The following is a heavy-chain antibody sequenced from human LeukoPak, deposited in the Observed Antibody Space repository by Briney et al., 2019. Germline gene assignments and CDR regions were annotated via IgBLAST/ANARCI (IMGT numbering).Heavy chain of an antibody. D-gene: IGHD4/OR15-4a*01. Sequence: PGGSLRLSCAASGFTFSSCAMHWVRQAPGKGLEWVAVISYDGSNKYYADSVKGRFTISGDNSKSTLYLQMNSLRAEDTAVYYCARELTYYYYMDVWGKGTTVTISS. V-gene: IGHV3-30*04. CDR2: ISYDGSNK. CDR1: GFTFSSCA. CDR3: ARELTYYYYMDV. J-gene: IGHJ6*03.